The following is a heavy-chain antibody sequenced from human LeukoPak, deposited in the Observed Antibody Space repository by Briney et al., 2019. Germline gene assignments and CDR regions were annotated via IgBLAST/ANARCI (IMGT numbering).Heavy chain of an antibody. Sequence: PSETLSLTCAVSGGSISSGGYSWSWIRQPPGKGLEWIGYIYHSGSTYYNPSLKSRVTISVDTSKNQFSLKLSSVTAADTAVYYCARSIPAAMGRDWFDPWGQGTLVTVSS. J-gene: IGHJ5*02. D-gene: IGHD2-2*01. CDR3: ARSIPAAMGRDWFDP. CDR2: IYHSGST. V-gene: IGHV4-30-2*01. CDR1: GGSISSGGYS.